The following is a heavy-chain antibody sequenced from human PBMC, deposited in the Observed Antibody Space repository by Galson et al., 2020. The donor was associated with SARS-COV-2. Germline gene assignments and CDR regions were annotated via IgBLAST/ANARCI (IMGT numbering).Heavy chain of an antibody. D-gene: IGHD3-16*01. CDR3: ARVGLRAPYYYYGMDV. V-gene: IGHV1-2*02. Sequence: ASVKVSCKASGYTFTGYYMHWVRQAPGQGLEWMGWINPNSGGTNYAQKFQGRVTMTRDTYISTAYMELSRLRSDDTAVYYCARVGLRAPYYYYGMDVWGQGTTVTVSS. CDR2: INPNSGGT. J-gene: IGHJ6*02. CDR1: GYTFTGYY.